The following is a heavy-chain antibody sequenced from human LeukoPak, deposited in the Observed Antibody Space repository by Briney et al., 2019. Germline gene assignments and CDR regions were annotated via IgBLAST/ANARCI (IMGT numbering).Heavy chain of an antibody. CDR3: ARTGTDYAYYYYYMDV. J-gene: IGHJ6*03. D-gene: IGHD4-17*01. Sequence: SVKVSCKASGYSFSDYYMHWVRQAPGQGLEWMGGIIPIFGTANYAQKFQGRVTITTDESTSTAYMELSSLRSEDTAVYYCARTGTDYAYYYYYMDVWGKGTTVTVSS. CDR1: GYSFSDYY. CDR2: IIPIFGTA. V-gene: IGHV1-69*05.